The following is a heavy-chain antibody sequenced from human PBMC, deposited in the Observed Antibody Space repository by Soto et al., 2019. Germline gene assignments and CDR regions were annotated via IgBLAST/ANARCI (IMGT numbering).Heavy chain of an antibody. J-gene: IGHJ4*02. Sequence: GASVKVSCKASGVTFTSSAMQWVRQARGQRLEWIGWIVVGSGNTNYAQKFQERVTITRDMSTSTAYMELSSLRSEDAAVYYCAAALDYYGTLDYWGQGTLVTVSS. CDR2: IVVGSGNT. CDR3: AAALDYYGTLDY. V-gene: IGHV1-58*02. CDR1: GVTFTSSA. D-gene: IGHD3-10*01.